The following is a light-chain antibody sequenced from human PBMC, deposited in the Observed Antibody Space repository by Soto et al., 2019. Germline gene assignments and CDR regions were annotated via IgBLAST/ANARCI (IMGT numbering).Light chain of an antibody. Sequence: EIVLTQSPGTLSLSPGERATLSCRASQSISDTLAWYQQKPGQAPRLLIHGASTRATGFPARFSGSGSGTDFTLTISRLEPDDFAVYYCQQYGSSPRTFGQGTKVDIK. CDR2: GAS. V-gene: IGKV3-20*01. J-gene: IGKJ1*01. CDR3: QQYGSSPRT. CDR1: QSISDT.